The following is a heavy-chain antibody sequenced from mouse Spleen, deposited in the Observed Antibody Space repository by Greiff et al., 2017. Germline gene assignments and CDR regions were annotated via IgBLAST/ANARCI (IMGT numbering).Heavy chain of an antibody. Sequence: VQLQQSGAELVKPGASVKLSCKASGYTFTSYWMQWVKQRPGQGLEWIGEIDPSDSYTNYNQKFKGKATLTVDTSSSTAYMQLSSLTSEDSAVYYCARKGDYDGGGNDYWGQGTTLTVSS. D-gene: IGHD2-4*01. CDR1: GYTFTSYW. CDR2: IDPSDSYT. V-gene: IGHV1-50*01. J-gene: IGHJ2*01. CDR3: ARKGDYDGGGNDY.